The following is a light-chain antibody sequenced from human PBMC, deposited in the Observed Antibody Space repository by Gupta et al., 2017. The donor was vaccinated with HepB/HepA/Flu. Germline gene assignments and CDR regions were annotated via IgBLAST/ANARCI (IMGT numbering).Light chain of an antibody. CDR1: QGIDSC. V-gene: IGKV1-12*01. CDR3: QQTKSYPLT. Sequence: DIKMTRSLSSVSASVGDRVTITCRASQGIDSCLAWYQQKPGKAPKLLIYGASTLQSGVPSRFSGSGSGTDFTLTISSLQPDDFTTYYCQQTKSYPLTFGGGTKVEIK. CDR2: GAS. J-gene: IGKJ4*01.